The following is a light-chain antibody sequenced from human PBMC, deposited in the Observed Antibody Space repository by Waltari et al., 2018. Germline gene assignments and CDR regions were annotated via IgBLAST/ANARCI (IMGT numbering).Light chain of an antibody. CDR2: AAF. Sequence: MQLTQSPSPLSASVGDRVTITCRAGQGISSYLAWYQQKTGNATNLLIYAAFTLQSGVPSRFIGSGSGTAFTLTISSLQPEDFATYYCRQFNTYPLTFGQGTRLEIK. J-gene: IGKJ5*01. CDR1: QGISSY. CDR3: RQFNTYPLT. V-gene: IGKV1-9*01.